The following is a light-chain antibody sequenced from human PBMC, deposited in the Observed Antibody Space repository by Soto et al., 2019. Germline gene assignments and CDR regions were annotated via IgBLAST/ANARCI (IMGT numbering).Light chain of an antibody. J-gene: IGLJ2*01. CDR3: SSFTTRNTLDVI. V-gene: IGLV2-14*03. CDR1: NNDAGVYEY. Sequence: QSALTQPASVSGSPGQSITISCTGPNNDAGVYEYISWYQHQPGKAPKLIIYDVTDRPSGVSGRFSASRSGKTASLTISGLQAEDEADYYCSSFTTRNTLDVIFGGGTKLTVL. CDR2: DVT.